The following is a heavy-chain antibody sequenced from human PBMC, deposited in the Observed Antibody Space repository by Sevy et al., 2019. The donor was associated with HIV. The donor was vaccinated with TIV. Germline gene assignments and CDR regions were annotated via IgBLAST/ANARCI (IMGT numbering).Heavy chain of an antibody. V-gene: IGHV3-48*02. Sequence: GGSLRLSCAASGFTFSSYSMNWVRQAPGKGLEWVSYISSSSTIYYADSVKGRFTISRDNAKNSLYLQMNNLRDEDTAVYYCARTYYYGSGSYGYFDYWGQGTLVTVSS. CDR3: ARTYYYGSGSYGYFDY. CDR2: ISSSSTI. D-gene: IGHD3-10*01. CDR1: GFTFSSYS. J-gene: IGHJ4*02.